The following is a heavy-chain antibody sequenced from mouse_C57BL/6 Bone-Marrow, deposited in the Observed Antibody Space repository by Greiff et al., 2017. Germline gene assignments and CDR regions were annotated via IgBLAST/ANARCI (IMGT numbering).Heavy chain of an antibody. V-gene: IGHV5-4*03. CDR2: ISDVGSFT. CDR3: ARAPDGYYDAMDY. CDR1: GFTFSSYA. Sequence: EVKVVESGGGLVKPGGSLKLSCAASGFTFSSYAMSWVRQTPEKRLEWVATISDVGSFTYYPDNVKDRFTISRDNAKNNLYLQMSHLKSEDTAMYYCARAPDGYYDAMDYWGQGTSVTVSS. J-gene: IGHJ4*01. D-gene: IGHD2-3*01.